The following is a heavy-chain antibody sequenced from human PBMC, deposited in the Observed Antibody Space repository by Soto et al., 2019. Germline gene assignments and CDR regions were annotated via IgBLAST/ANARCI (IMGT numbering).Heavy chain of an antibody. D-gene: IGHD1-26*01. J-gene: IGHJ4*02. CDR3: TRGSVGGSPHFDY. CDR2: IGKKANSYGT. Sequence: PGGSLRLSCAASGFTFSGHYMDWVRQAPGKGLEWVGHIGKKANSYGTEYAASVKGRFTISRDDSKNSLYLQLNSLRTDDTAVYYCTRGSVGGSPHFDYWGQGTLVTVSS. CDR1: GFTFSGHY. V-gene: IGHV3-72*01.